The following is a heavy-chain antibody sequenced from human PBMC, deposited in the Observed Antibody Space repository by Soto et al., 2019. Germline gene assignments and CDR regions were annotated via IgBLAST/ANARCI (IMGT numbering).Heavy chain of an antibody. D-gene: IGHD2-15*01. CDR1: GASMSSYY. CDR2: IKYSSST. CDR3: ARRVYYAPAILYTYCCMVV. J-gene: IGHJ6*03. V-gene: IGHV4-59*08. Sequence: PSEALPLTCTVSGASMSSYYWDWIRQPPGKALEWIGYIKYSSSTDYNPSLKSRVNILVGTSKNPLTMYLGSVTAADSVAYYCARRVYYAPAILYTYCCMVVWGKGASVIVSS.